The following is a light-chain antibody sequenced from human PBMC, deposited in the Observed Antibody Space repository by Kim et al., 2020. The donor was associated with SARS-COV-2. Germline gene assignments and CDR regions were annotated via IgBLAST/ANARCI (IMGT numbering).Light chain of an antibody. Sequence: QAVVTQEPSLTVSPGGTVTLTCGSSTGTVTNGHYPYWFQQKTGQAPRTLIYDTSNKHSWTPARFSGSLLGGKAALTLSGAQPEDEAEYYCLLSYSGSHVVFGGGTQLTVL. V-gene: IGLV7-46*01. CDR2: DTS. CDR1: TGTVTNGHY. CDR3: LLSYSGSHVV. J-gene: IGLJ2*01.